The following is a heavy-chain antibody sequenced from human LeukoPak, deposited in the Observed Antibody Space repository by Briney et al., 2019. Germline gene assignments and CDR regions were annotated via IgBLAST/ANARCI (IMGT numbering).Heavy chain of an antibody. CDR1: GYRLTSYW. D-gene: IGHD3-22*01. Sequence: GESLKISCKGSGYRLTSYWIGWVRQMPGKGLEWMGIIYPGDSDTRYSPSFQGQVTISADKSISTAYLQWSSLKASDTAMYYCARQVYYYDSKGLAFDIWGQGTMVTVSS. CDR2: IYPGDSDT. CDR3: ARQVYYYDSKGLAFDI. J-gene: IGHJ3*02. V-gene: IGHV5-51*01.